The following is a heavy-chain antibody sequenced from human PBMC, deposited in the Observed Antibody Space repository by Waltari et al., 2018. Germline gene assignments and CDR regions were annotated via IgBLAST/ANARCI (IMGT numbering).Heavy chain of an antibody. Sequence: QVQLQESGPELVNPSETLSLTCTVSGGSISSYYWRWIRQPPGKGLEWIGYIYYSGSTNYNPALKSRVTISVDTSKNQFSLKLSSVTAADTAVYYCARGALAAAVDYWGQGTLVTVSS. CDR3: ARGALAAAVDY. D-gene: IGHD6-13*01. V-gene: IGHV4-59*01. J-gene: IGHJ4*02. CDR1: GGSISSYY. CDR2: IYYSGST.